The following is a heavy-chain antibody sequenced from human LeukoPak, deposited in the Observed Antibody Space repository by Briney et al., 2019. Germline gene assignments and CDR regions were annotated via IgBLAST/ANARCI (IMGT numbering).Heavy chain of an antibody. D-gene: IGHD2-21*01. CDR3: ARDGRLVVRYYYYGMGV. V-gene: IGHV1-18*01. CDR2: ISAYNGNT. CDR1: GYTFTSYG. J-gene: IGHJ6*02. Sequence: ASVKVSCKASGYTFTSYGISWVRQAPGQGLEWMGWISAYNGNTNYAQKLQGRVTMTTDTSTSTAYMELRSLRSDDTAVYYCARDGRLVVRYYYYGMGVWGQGTTVTVSS.